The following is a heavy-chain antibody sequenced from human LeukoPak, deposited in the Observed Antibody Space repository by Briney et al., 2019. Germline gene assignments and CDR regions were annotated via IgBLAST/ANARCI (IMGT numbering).Heavy chain of an antibody. CDR3: ARDENLVAEDY. V-gene: IGHV1-18*01. D-gene: IGHD6-25*01. Sequence: ASVKVSCKASGYAFNTYGISWARQAPGQGLEWMGWISVYNGHTYYAQRLQGRITLTTDTSTNTAYMELRSLRSDDTAFYYCARDENLVAEDYWGQGTLVTVSS. CDR2: ISVYNGHT. CDR1: GYAFNTYG. J-gene: IGHJ4*02.